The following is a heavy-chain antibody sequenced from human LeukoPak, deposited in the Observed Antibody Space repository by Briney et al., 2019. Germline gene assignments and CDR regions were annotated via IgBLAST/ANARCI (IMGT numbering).Heavy chain of an antibody. V-gene: IGHV4-34*01. CDR1: GGSFSGYY. CDR2: INHSGST. CDR3: ARVRYTYGYRVPIYAVDV. Sequence: SETLSLTCGVYGGSFSGYYWNWIRQPPGKGLEWIGEINHSGSTNYNPSLKSRVTISVDTSKKQFSLNLSSVTAADTAVYYCARVRYTYGYRVPIYAVDVWGQGTTVTVSS. D-gene: IGHD5-18*01. J-gene: IGHJ6*02.